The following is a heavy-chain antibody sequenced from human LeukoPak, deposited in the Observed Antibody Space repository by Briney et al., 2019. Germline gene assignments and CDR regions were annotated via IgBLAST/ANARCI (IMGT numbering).Heavy chain of an antibody. J-gene: IGHJ5*02. CDR2: IHYTGST. CDR3: ARGRIQLWLPGGWFDP. CDR1: GGSISNY. D-gene: IGHD5-18*01. Sequence: SETLSLTCTVSGGSISNYWSWIRQSPGKGLECIGYIHYTGSTNYNPSLKSRVTISVETSKNQFSLKLSSVTAADTAVYYCARGRIQLWLPGGWFDPWGQGTLVTVSS. V-gene: IGHV4-59*01.